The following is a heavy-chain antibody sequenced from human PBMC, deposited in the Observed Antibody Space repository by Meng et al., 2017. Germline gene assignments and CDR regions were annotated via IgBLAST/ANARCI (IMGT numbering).Heavy chain of an antibody. CDR1: GFTFSSYA. CDR2: ISWDGGST. CDR3: AKDRDSGYGMDV. V-gene: IGHV3-43D*03. Sequence: GESLKISCAASGFTFSSYAMSWVRQAPGKGLEWVSLISWDGGSTYYADSVKGRFTISRDNSKNSLYLQMNSLRAEDTALYYCAKDRDSGYGMDVWGQGTTVTVSS. J-gene: IGHJ6*02. D-gene: IGHD6-19*01.